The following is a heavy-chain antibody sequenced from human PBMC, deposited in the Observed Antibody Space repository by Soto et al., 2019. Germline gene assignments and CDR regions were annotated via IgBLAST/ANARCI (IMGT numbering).Heavy chain of an antibody. CDR2: IYYSGST. CDR3: ARGIRPLINYSNYVNPWFDP. Sequence: PSETLSLTCTVSGGSISSGGYYWSWIRQHPGKGLEWIGYIYYSGSTYYNPSLKSRVTISVDTSKNQFSLKLSSVTAADTAVYYCARGIRPLINYSNYVNPWFDPWGQGTLVTVSS. J-gene: IGHJ5*02. V-gene: IGHV4-31*03. CDR1: GGSISSGGYY. D-gene: IGHD4-4*01.